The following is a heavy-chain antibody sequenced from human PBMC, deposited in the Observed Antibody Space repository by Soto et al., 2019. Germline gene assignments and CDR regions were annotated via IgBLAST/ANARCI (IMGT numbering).Heavy chain of an antibody. CDR1: GFTFSSYT. V-gene: IGHV3-23*01. CDR2: ISSSGGST. D-gene: IGHD7-27*01. J-gene: IGHJ4*02. Sequence: EVQLLESGGGLLQRGGSLRLSCTASGFTFSSYTMSWVRQGPGKGLEWVSGISSSGGSTVYADSVKGRFTISRDNFKNTLYLQMNSLRAEDTAVYYCAKGWGDYWGQGTPVTVSS. CDR3: AKGWGDY.